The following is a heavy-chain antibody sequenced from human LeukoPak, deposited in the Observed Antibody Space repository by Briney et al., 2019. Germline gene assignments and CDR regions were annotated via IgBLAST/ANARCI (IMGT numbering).Heavy chain of an antibody. Sequence: PSETLSLTCTVSGGSISSYYWSWIRQPPGKGLEWIGYIYYSGSTNYNPSLKSRVTISVDTSKNQFSLKLSSVTAADTAVYYCAGRYYGSGAEAFDIWGQGTTVTVSS. V-gene: IGHV4-59*08. D-gene: IGHD3-10*01. CDR1: GGSISSYY. CDR3: AGRYYGSGAEAFDI. CDR2: IYYSGST. J-gene: IGHJ3*02.